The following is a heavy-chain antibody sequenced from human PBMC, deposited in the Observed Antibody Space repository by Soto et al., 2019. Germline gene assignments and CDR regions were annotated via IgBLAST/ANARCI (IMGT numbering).Heavy chain of an antibody. Sequence: GASVKVSCKASGCTFTGYYMHWVRQAPGQGLEWMGWINPNSGGTNYAQKFQGWVTMTRDTSTSTAYMELSSLRSDDTALYYCAKLGSSSWSPRYYFDYWGQGSLVTVSS. CDR2: INPNSGGT. V-gene: IGHV1-2*04. CDR1: GCTFTGYY. J-gene: IGHJ4*02. CDR3: AKLGSSSWSPRYYFDY. D-gene: IGHD6-6*01.